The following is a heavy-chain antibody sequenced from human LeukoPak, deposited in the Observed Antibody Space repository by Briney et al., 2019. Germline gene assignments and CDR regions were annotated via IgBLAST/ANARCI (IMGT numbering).Heavy chain of an antibody. D-gene: IGHD1-26*01. J-gene: IGHJ3*02. CDR2: ISGSGGST. V-gene: IGHV3-23*01. Sequence: GGSLRLSCAASGFTFSSYAMSWVRQAPGKGLEWVSAISGSGGSTYYADSVKGRFTISRDNSNNTLYLQMNSLRAEDTAVYYCAKGGGDSGSYYLDVFDIWGQGTMVTVSS. CDR3: AKGGGDSGSYYLDVFDI. CDR1: GFTFSSYA.